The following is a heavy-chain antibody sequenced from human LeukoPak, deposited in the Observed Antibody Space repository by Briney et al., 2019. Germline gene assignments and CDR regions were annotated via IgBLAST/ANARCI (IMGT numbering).Heavy chain of an antibody. CDR2: IYTSGST. Sequence: SETLSLTCTVSGGSISSYYWSWIRQPAGKGLEWIGRIYTSGSTYYNPSLKSRVTISVDTSKNQFSLKLSSVTAADTAVYYCARQTYYYGSGSSNAFDYWGQGTLVTVSS. CDR3: ARQTYYYGSGSSNAFDY. J-gene: IGHJ4*02. CDR1: GGSISSYY. D-gene: IGHD3-10*01. V-gene: IGHV4-4*07.